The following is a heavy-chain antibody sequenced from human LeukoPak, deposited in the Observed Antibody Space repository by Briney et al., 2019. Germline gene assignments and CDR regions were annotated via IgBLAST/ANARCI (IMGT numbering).Heavy chain of an antibody. V-gene: IGHV3-48*02. J-gene: IGHJ4*02. CDR1: GFTFSSYS. CDR2: ISSSSSTI. CDR3: AGVRWYYYDSSSGGDDY. D-gene: IGHD3-22*01. Sequence: GGSLRLSCAASGFTFSSYSMNWVRQAPGKGLEWVSYISSSSSTIYYADSVKGRFTISRDNAKNSLYLQMNSLRDEDTAVYYCAGVRWYYYDSSSGGDDYWGQETLVTVSS.